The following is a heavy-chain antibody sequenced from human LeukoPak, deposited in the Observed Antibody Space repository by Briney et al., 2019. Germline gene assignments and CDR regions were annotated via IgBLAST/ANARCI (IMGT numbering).Heavy chain of an antibody. CDR1: GFTFSSYG. CDR3: AKEREDHYDFWSGYYGPGEIDY. J-gene: IGHJ4*02. CDR2: ISYDGSNK. D-gene: IGHD3-3*01. Sequence: GGSLRLSCAASGFTFSSYGMHWVRQAPGKGLEWVVVISYDGSNKYYADSVKGRFTISRDNSKNTLYLQMNSLRAEDTAVYYCAKEREDHYDFWSGYYGPGEIDYWGQGTLVTVSS. V-gene: IGHV3-30*18.